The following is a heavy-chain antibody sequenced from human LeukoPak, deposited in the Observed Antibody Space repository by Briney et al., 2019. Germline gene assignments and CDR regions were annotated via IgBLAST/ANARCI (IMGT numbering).Heavy chain of an antibody. CDR2: IKQDGSEK. Sequence: PLETLILACAVYGGSFSGYYWSWVRQAPGKGLEWVANIKQDGSEKYYVDSVKGRFTISRDNAKNSLYLQMNSLRAEDTAVYYCARFFWNVGLDYWGQGTLFTVSS. CDR1: GGSFSGYY. J-gene: IGHJ4*02. CDR3: ARFFWNVGLDY. D-gene: IGHD1-1*01. V-gene: IGHV3-7*01.